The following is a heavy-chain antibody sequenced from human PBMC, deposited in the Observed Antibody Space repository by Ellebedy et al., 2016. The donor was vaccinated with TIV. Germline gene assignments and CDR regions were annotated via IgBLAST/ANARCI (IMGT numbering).Heavy chain of an antibody. CDR3: ASLQWLVRGDY. CDR2: INHSGST. V-gene: IGHV4-34*01. J-gene: IGHJ4*02. CDR1: GGSFSGYY. Sequence: SETLSLTXAVYGGSFSGYYWSWIRQPPGKGLEWIGEINHSGSTNYNPSLKSRVTISVDTSKNQFSLKLSSVTAADTAVYYCASLQWLVRGDYWGQGTLVTVSS. D-gene: IGHD6-19*01.